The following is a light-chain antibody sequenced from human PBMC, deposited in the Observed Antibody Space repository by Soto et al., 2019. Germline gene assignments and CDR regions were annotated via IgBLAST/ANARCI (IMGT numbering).Light chain of an antibody. CDR3: QQYTNRPPWT. CDR2: GAS. V-gene: IGKV3-15*01. J-gene: IGKJ1*01. CDR1: QSVSTN. Sequence: EILMTQSPATLSVSPGDRATLSCRASQSVSTNLAWYQQRPGQAPRLLIYGASTRATGIPARFSGSGSGTEFTLTISGLQSDDFAVYYCQQYTNRPPWTFGQGTKVDLK.